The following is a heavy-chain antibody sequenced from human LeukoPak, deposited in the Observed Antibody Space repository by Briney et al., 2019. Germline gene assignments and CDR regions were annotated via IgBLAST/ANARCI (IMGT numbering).Heavy chain of an antibody. Sequence: PGGSLRLSCAASGFTFSSYGMHWVRQAPGKGLEWVAVIWYGGSNKYYADSVKGRFTISRDNSKNTLYLQMNSLRAEDTAVYYCVLGPDRVPAPFQDAFDIWGQGTVVTVSS. V-gene: IGHV3-33*08. CDR2: IWYGGSNK. D-gene: IGHD2-2*01. CDR1: GFTFSSYG. J-gene: IGHJ3*02. CDR3: VLGPDRVPAPFQDAFDI.